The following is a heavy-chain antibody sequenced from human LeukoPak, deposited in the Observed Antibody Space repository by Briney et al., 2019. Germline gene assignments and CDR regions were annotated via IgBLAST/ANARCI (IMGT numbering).Heavy chain of an antibody. J-gene: IGHJ4*02. Sequence: WGSLRLSCAASGFTFSSYWMSWVRQAPGKGLEWVANIKQYGSETYYVDSVKGRFTISRENAKNSLCLQMNSLRAEDTSVSYCARVRGDYYFDYWGEGTRVTVPA. CDR2: IKQYGSET. CDR3: ARVRGDYYFDY. V-gene: IGHV3-7*01. D-gene: IGHD4-17*01. CDR1: GFTFSSYW.